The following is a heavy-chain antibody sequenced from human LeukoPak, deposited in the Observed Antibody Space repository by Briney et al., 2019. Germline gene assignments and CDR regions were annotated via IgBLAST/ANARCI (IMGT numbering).Heavy chain of an antibody. J-gene: IGHJ3*02. CDR2: IYPDDSDT. CDR3: ARPPARQSKGAFDI. V-gene: IGHV5-51*01. D-gene: IGHD6-6*01. CDR1: GYTFTSHW. Sequence: GESLKISCKGSGYTFTSHWIGWVRQMPGKGLEWMGIIYPDDSDTKYSPSFQGQVTISADKSISTAYLQWSSLQASDTAMYYCARPPARQSKGAFDIWGQGTMVTVSS.